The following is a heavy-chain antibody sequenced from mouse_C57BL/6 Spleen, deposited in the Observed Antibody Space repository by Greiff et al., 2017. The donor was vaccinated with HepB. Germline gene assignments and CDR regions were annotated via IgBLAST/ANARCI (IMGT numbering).Heavy chain of an antibody. J-gene: IGHJ1*03. CDR3: AGGYRYFDV. V-gene: IGHV5-17*01. CDR1: GFTFSDYG. Sequence: EVKLMESGGGLVKPGGSLKLSCAASGFTFSDYGMHWVRQAPEKGLEWVAYISSGSSTIYYADTVKGRFTISRDNAKNTLFLQMTSLRSEDTAMYYCAGGYRYFDVWGTGTTVTVSS. CDR2: ISSGSSTI.